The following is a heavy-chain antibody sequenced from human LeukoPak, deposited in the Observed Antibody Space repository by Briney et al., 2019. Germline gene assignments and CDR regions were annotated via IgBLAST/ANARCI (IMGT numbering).Heavy chain of an antibody. J-gene: IGHJ4*02. D-gene: IGHD1-26*01. CDR1: GFTFSSYS. V-gene: IGHV3-7*03. Sequence: GGSLRLSCAASGFTFSSYSMNWIRQAPGKGLEWVANINKDGGEKYYVDSVKGRFTISRDNAKNSLYLQMNSLRADDTAVYYCVKDSPPRYSGSPPAYWGQGTLVTVSS. CDR3: VKDSPPRYSGSPPAY. CDR2: INKDGGEK.